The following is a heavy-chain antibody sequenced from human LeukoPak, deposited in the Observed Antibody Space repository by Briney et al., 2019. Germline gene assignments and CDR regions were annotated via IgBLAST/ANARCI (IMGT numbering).Heavy chain of an antibody. CDR1: GGSISSYY. D-gene: IGHD6-19*01. Sequence: PSETLSPTCTVSGGSISSYYWSWIRQPPGKGLEWIGYIYTSGSTNYNPSLKSRVTISVDTSKNQFSLKLSSVTAADTAVYYCARRGWDSPFDYWGQGTLVTVSS. CDR2: IYTSGST. J-gene: IGHJ4*02. CDR3: ARRGWDSPFDY. V-gene: IGHV4-4*09.